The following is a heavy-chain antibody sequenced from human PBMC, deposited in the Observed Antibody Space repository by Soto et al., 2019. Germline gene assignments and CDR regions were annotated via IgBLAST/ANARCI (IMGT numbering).Heavy chain of an antibody. CDR2: INAGNGNT. D-gene: IGHD2-21*02. Sequence: QVQLVQSGAEEKKPGASVKVSCKASGYTFTSYAMHWVRQAPGQRLEWMGWINAGNGNTKYSQKFQGRVTITRDTSACTAYMELSILRSEDTAVYYCARSIVVVTALDYWGQGTLVTVSS. J-gene: IGHJ4*02. V-gene: IGHV1-3*05. CDR3: ARSIVVVTALDY. CDR1: GYTFTSYA.